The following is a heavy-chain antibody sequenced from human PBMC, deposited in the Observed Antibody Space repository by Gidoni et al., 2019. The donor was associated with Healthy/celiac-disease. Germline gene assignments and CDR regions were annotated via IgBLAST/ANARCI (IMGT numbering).Heavy chain of an antibody. CDR1: GFTFSSYW. D-gene: IGHD3-10*01. J-gene: IGHJ6*02. CDR2: IKQDGSEK. Sequence: EVQLVESGGGLVQPGGSLRLSCAASGFTFSSYWMSWVRQAPGKGLEWVANIKQDGSEKYYVDSVKGRFTISRDNAKNSLYLQMNSLRAEDTAVYYCAREYGSGSYYEEYYYYYGMDVWGQGTTVTVSS. CDR3: AREYGSGSYYEEYYYYYGMDV. V-gene: IGHV3-7*01.